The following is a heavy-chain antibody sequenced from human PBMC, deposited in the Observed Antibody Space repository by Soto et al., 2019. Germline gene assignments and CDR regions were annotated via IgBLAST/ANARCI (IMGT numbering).Heavy chain of an antibody. CDR3: ARARPTTYYYGSGSYPYYFDY. D-gene: IGHD3-10*01. CDR1: GGSISSGGYS. CDR2: IYHSGST. Sequence: SETLSLTCAVSGGSISSGGYSWSWIRQPPGKGLEWIGYIYHSGSTYYNPSLKSRVTISVDRSKNQFSLKLSSVTAADTAVYYCARARPTTYYYGSGSYPYYFDYWGQGTLVTVSS. J-gene: IGHJ4*02. V-gene: IGHV4-30-2*01.